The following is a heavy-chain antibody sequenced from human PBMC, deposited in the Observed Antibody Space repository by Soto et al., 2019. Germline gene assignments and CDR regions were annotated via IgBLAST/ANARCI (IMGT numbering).Heavy chain of an antibody. J-gene: IGHJ6*02. CDR2: TYYRSKWYN. V-gene: IGHV6-1*01. CDR3: ARSLSGSYYTPSWPYYYYYGLDV. CDR1: GYSFSINSAA. D-gene: IGHD3-10*01. Sequence: SHSLSLTCASSGYSFSINSAAWNWIRKSPSRGLEWLGSTYYRSKWYNDYSVSVKSRITINPDTSKNQFSLQLNSVTPEDTAVYYCARSLSGSYYTPSWPYYYYYGLDVWGQGTAVTVSS.